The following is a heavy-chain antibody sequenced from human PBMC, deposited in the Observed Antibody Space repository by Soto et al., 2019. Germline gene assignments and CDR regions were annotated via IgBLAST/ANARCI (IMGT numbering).Heavy chain of an antibody. Sequence: GESLKISCKGSGYSFTSYWIGWVRQMPGKGLEWMGIIYPGDSDTRYSPSFQGQVTISADKSISTAYLQWSSLKASDTAMYYCARHYASRRDTAMVTPYYYYGMDVWGQGTTVTVSS. J-gene: IGHJ6*02. D-gene: IGHD5-18*01. CDR1: GYSFTSYW. CDR2: IYPGDSDT. CDR3: ARHYASRRDTAMVTPYYYYGMDV. V-gene: IGHV5-51*01.